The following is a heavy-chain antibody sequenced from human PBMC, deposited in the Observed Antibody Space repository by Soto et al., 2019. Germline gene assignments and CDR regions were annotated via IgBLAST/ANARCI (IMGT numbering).Heavy chain of an antibody. D-gene: IGHD3-10*01. CDR3: ARVWFGESSWFDP. J-gene: IGHJ5*02. CDR2: ICHSGNT. CDR1: GGSMISSY. Sequence: PSETLCLTCTVSGGSMISSYWSWIRQPPGRGLEWIGYICHSGNTYYNPSLKSRVTTSLDRSKNQFSLNLSSVTTADTAVYYCARVWFGESSWFDPWGQGTLVTVSS. V-gene: IGHV4-59*04.